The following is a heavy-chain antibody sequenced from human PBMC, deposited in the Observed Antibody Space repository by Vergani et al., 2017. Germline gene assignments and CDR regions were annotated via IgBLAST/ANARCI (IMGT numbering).Heavy chain of an antibody. D-gene: IGHD4-17*01. Sequence: QVQLVESAGGVVQPGRSLRLSCAASGFTFSSYAMHWVRQAPGKGLEWVAVISYDGSNKYYADSVKGRFTISRDNSKNTLYLQMNSLRAEDTAVYYCAREASGDYVSSFDYWGQGTLVTVSS. CDR1: GFTFSSYA. V-gene: IGHV3-30-3*01. J-gene: IGHJ4*02. CDR3: AREASGDYVSSFDY. CDR2: ISYDGSNK.